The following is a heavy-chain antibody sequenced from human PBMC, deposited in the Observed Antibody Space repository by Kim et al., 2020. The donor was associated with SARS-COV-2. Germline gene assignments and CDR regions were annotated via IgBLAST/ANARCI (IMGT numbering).Heavy chain of an antibody. J-gene: IGHJ6*02. Sequence: GWSLRLSCAASGFTFSNAWMSWVRQAPGKGLEWVGRIKSKTDGGTTDYAAPVKGRFTISRDDSKNTLYLQMNSLKTEDTAVYYCTTDKGYFLEYGMDVWGQGTTVTVSS. CDR3: TTDKGYFLEYGMDV. CDR1: GFTFSNAW. CDR2: IKSKTDGGTT. V-gene: IGHV3-15*01. D-gene: IGHD3-9*01.